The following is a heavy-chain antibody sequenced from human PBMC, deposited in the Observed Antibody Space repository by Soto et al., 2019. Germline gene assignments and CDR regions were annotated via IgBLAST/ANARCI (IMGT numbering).Heavy chain of an antibody. J-gene: IGHJ3*02. CDR3: VRVLPRGVVGAFDI. Sequence: QLQLQESGSGLVKPSQTLSLTCAVSGGSISSGGYSWSWIRQPPGKGLEWIGYIYHSGSTYYNPSLKSRVTISVDRSKNQFSLKLSSVTAADTAVYYCVRVLPRGVVGAFDIWGQGTMVTVSS. V-gene: IGHV4-30-2*01. CDR1: GGSISSGGYS. CDR2: IYHSGST. D-gene: IGHD2-21*01.